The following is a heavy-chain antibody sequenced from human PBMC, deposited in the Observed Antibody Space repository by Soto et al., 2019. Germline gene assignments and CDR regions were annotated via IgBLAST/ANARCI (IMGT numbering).Heavy chain of an antibody. J-gene: IGHJ4*02. CDR3: VRSGDYRSGSYWYFFDY. V-gene: IGHV3-20*04. D-gene: IGHD3-10*01. CDR1: GFNVDDYG. CDR2: IYWKGGNR. Sequence: RPGGSLRLSCTMSGFNVDDYGMSWVRHVPGKGLEWVSGIYWKGGNRHYADSVKGRFTITRDNAKNSLYLQLDSLRAEDTALYYCVRSGDYRSGSYWYFFDYWGQGTLVTVSS.